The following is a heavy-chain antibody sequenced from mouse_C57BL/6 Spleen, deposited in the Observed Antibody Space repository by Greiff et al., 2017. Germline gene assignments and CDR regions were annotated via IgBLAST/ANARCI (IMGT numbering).Heavy chain of an antibody. Sequence: VQLQQSGAELMKPGASVKLSCKATGYTFTGYWIEWVKQRPGHGLEWIGEILPGSGSTNYNEKFKGKATFTADTSSNTAYMQLSSLTTEYSAIYYCARRGYYYGSSYYFDYWGQGTTLTVSS. CDR1: GYTFTGYW. CDR2: ILPGSGST. J-gene: IGHJ2*01. CDR3: ARRGYYYGSSYYFDY. D-gene: IGHD1-1*01. V-gene: IGHV1-9*01.